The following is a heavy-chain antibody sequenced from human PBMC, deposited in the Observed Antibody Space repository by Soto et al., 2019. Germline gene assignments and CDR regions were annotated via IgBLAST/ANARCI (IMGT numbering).Heavy chain of an antibody. CDR3: AKDRAGDFGVIIIPVGGDRYGMDV. D-gene: IGHD3-3*01. CDR1: GFTFNRYA. J-gene: IGHJ6*02. V-gene: IGHV3-23*01. Sequence: EVQLLESGGGLVQPGGSLRLSCAASGFTFNRYAISWVRQAPGKGLEWVSAISGSGGSTYYADSAKGRFTISRDNSKNTLFLQMNSLRDEDTAIYYCAKDRAGDFGVIIIPVGGDRYGMDVWGQGTTVTVSS. CDR2: ISGSGGST.